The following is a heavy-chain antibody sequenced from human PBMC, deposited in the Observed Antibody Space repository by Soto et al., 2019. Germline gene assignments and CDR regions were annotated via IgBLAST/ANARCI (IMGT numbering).Heavy chain of an antibody. Sequence: SETLSLTCAVSGGSISSSNWWSWVRQPPGKGLEWIGEIYHSGSTNYNPSLKSRVTISVDKSKNQFSLKLSSVTAADTAVYYCARIKGITGTTGTYYYYYGMDVWGQGTTVTVSS. V-gene: IGHV4-4*02. CDR2: IYHSGST. D-gene: IGHD1-7*01. J-gene: IGHJ6*02. CDR1: GGSISSSNW. CDR3: ARIKGITGTTGTYYYYYGMDV.